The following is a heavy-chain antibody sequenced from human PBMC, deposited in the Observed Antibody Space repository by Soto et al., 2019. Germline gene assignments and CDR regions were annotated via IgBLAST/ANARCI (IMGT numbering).Heavy chain of an antibody. V-gene: IGHV4-34*01. CDR2: INHSGST. CDR1: GGSFSGYY. CDR3: ARVGLYSSSLYYYYGMDV. Sequence: PSETLSLACAVYGGSFSGYYWSWIRQPPGKGLEWIGEINHSGSTNYNPSLKSRVTISVDTSKNQFSLKLSSVTAADTAVYYCARVGLYSSSLYYYYGMDVWGQGTTVT. J-gene: IGHJ6*02. D-gene: IGHD6-6*01.